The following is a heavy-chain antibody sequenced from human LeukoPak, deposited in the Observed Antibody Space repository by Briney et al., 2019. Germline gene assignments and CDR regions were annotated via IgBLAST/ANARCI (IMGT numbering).Heavy chain of an antibody. D-gene: IGHD3-3*01. CDR1: GFTFDDYA. Sequence: QPGGSLRLSCAASGFTFDDYAMHWVRQAPGKGLEWVSGISWNSGSIGYADSVKGRFTISRDNSKNTLYLQMNSLRAEDTAVYYCAKEGTYYDFWSGYYPPSNWFDPWGQGTLVTVSS. J-gene: IGHJ5*02. CDR3: AKEGTYYDFWSGYYPPSNWFDP. V-gene: IGHV3-9*01. CDR2: ISWNSGSI.